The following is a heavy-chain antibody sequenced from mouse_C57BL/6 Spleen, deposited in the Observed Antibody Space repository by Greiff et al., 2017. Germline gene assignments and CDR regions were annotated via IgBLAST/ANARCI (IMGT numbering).Heavy chain of an antibody. Sequence: VQLHQSGAELARPGASVTLSCKASGYTFTSYGISWVKQRTGQGLEWIGESYPRSGNTYYNEKFKGKATLTADKSASTAYMELRSLTSEDSAVYFCASGNYDYDGAYAMDYWGQGTSVTVSS. CDR3: ASGNYDYDGAYAMDY. J-gene: IGHJ4*01. D-gene: IGHD2-4*01. CDR1: GYTFTSYG. CDR2: SYPRSGNT. V-gene: IGHV1-81*01.